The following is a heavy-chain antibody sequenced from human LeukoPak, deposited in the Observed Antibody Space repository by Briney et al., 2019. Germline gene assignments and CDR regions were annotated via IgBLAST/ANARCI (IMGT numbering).Heavy chain of an antibody. CDR3: ARDQGATANNFDY. V-gene: IGHV3-21*01. J-gene: IGHJ4*02. D-gene: IGHD1-26*01. Sequence: GGTLRLSCAASGFTFSSYGMSWVRQAPGKGLEWVSSISSSSSYIYYADSVKGRFTISRDNAKNSLYLQMNSLRAEDTAVYYCARDQGATANNFDYWGQGTLVTVSS. CDR1: GFTFSSYG. CDR2: ISSSSSYI.